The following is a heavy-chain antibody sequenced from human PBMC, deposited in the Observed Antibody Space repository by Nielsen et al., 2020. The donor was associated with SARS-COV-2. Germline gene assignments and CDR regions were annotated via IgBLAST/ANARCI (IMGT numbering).Heavy chain of an antibody. CDR2: IYYSGSA. CDR3: ARDKTVANSGVDY. D-gene: IGHD2-21*01. CDR1: GGSISSGGYY. J-gene: IGHJ4*02. V-gene: IGHV4-31*03. Sequence: TLSLTCTVSGGSISSGGYYWSWTRQHSGKGLEWIGYIYYSGSAYYNPSLTSRVTISVDKSKNQFSLKLSSVTAADTAVYYCARDKTVANSGVDYWGQGTLVTVSS.